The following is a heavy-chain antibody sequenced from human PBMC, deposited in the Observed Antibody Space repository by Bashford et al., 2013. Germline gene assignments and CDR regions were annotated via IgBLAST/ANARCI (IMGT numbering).Heavy chain of an antibody. CDR2: MNPNSGNT. V-gene: IGHV1-8*01. Sequence: ASVKVSCKASGYTFTSYDINWVRQATGQGLEWMGWMNPNSGNTGYAQKFQGRVTMTRNTSISTAYMELSSLRSEDTAVYYCARAPNLGLELSADDAFDIWGQGTMVTVSS. CDR3: ARAPNLGLELSADDAFDI. CDR1: GYTFTSYD. D-gene: IGHD1-7*01. J-gene: IGHJ3*02.